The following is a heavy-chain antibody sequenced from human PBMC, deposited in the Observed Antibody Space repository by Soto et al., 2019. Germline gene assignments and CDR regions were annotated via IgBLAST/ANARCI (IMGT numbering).Heavy chain of an antibody. CDR2: FDPEDGET. Sequence: GPSVKVSCKVSGYTLTELSMHWVRQAPGKGLEWMGGFDPEDGETIYAQKFQGRVTMTEDTSTDTAYMELSSLGSEDTAVYYCATDHDYYDSSGYYLYAFDIRGQGTMVTVSS. CDR1: GYTLTELS. D-gene: IGHD3-22*01. V-gene: IGHV1-24*01. CDR3: ATDHDYYDSSGYYLYAFDI. J-gene: IGHJ3*02.